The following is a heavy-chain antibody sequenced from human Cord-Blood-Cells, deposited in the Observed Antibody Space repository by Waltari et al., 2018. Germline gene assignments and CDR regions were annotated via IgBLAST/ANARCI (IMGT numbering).Heavy chain of an antibody. Sequence: QVQLVQSGAEVKKPGSPVKVSCKASGGTFGSYAISWVRQAPGQGLECMGRIIPILGIANYAQKFQGRVTITADKSTSTAYMELSSLRSEDTAVYYCARNHQEAFDIWGQGTMVTVSS. J-gene: IGHJ3*02. CDR2: IIPILGIA. CDR3: ARNHQEAFDI. CDR1: GGTFGSYA. V-gene: IGHV1-69*09.